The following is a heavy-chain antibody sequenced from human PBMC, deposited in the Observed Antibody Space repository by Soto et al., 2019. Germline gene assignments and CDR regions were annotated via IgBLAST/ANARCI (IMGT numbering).Heavy chain of an antibody. J-gene: IGHJ6*02. CDR2: IKSKTDGGTT. Sequence: GGSLRLSCAASGFTFSNAWMNWVRQATGKGLEWVGRIKSKTDGGTTDYAAPVKGRFTISRDNSKNTLYLQMNSLKTEDTAVYYCTTDDGDNYGMDVWGQGTTVTVSS. D-gene: IGHD4-17*01. CDR1: GFTFSNAW. CDR3: TTDDGDNYGMDV. V-gene: IGHV3-15*07.